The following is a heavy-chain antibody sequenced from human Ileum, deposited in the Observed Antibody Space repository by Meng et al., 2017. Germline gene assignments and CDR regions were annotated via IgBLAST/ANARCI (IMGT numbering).Heavy chain of an antibody. CDR3: ARTSGWFYY. D-gene: IGHD6-19*01. CDR2: INHSGST. Sequence: HVQLRPSGAGLFKLSETLSLTCAVYGRSFSGYDWSWIRQPPGKGLEWIGEINHSGSTNYNPSLKSRVTISVDTSKNQFSLKLSSVTAADTAVYYCARTSGWFYYWGQGTLVTVSS. CDR1: GRSFSGYD. J-gene: IGHJ4*02. V-gene: IGHV4-34*01.